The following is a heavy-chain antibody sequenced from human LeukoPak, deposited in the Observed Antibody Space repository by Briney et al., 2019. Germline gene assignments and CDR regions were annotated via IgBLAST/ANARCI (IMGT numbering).Heavy chain of an antibody. J-gene: IGHJ4*02. CDR1: GYTFTDYY. CDR2: INPNSGGT. D-gene: IGHD6-19*01. CDR3: ARGSYDSGCDY. Sequence: AASAKVSCKPSGYTFTDYYIHWVRQAPGQGLEWMGWINPNSGGTNYAQKFQGWVTMTRDTSISTAYMELSRLRSDDTAVYYCARGSYDSGCDYWGQGTLVTVSS. V-gene: IGHV1-2*04.